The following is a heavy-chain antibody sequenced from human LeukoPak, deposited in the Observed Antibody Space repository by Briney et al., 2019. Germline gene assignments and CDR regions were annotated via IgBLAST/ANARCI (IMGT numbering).Heavy chain of an antibody. J-gene: IGHJ6*02. D-gene: IGHD2-2*01. Sequence: SETLSLTCTVSGGSISSYYWSWIRQPAGKGLERIGRIYTSGSTNYNLSLKGRVTMSVDTSTNQFSLKLSSVTAADTAVYYCAREVTLIGYCSSTSCYGTPGGYYYYYYGMDVWGQGTTVTVSS. CDR1: GGSISSYY. CDR2: IYTSGST. V-gene: IGHV4-4*07. CDR3: AREVTLIGYCSSTSCYGTPGGYYYYYYGMDV.